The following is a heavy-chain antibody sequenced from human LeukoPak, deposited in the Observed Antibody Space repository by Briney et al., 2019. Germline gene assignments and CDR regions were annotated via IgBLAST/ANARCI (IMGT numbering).Heavy chain of an antibody. J-gene: IGHJ4*02. CDR2: IYYSGST. D-gene: IGHD1-7*01. CDR3: ATQGDNWNYGVPFY. Sequence: PSETLSLTCTVSGGSISSYYWSWIRQPPGKGLEWIGYIYYSGSTNYNPSLKSRVTISVDTSKNQFSLKLSSVTAADTAVYYCATQGDNWNYGVPFYWGQGTLVTVSS. V-gene: IGHV4-59*01. CDR1: GGSISSYY.